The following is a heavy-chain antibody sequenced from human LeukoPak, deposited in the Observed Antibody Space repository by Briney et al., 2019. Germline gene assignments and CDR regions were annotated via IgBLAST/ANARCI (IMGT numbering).Heavy chain of an antibody. CDR2: IYTSGST. Sequence: KPSETLSLTCTVSGDSISSYYWSWIRQPAGKGLEWIGRIYTSGSTNYNPSLKSRVTMSVDTSKNQFSLKLSSVTAADTAVYYCAREPTYSGSYYFALAAFDIWGQGTMVTVSS. CDR3: AREPTYSGSYYFALAAFDI. D-gene: IGHD1-26*01. J-gene: IGHJ3*02. V-gene: IGHV4-4*07. CDR1: GDSISSYY.